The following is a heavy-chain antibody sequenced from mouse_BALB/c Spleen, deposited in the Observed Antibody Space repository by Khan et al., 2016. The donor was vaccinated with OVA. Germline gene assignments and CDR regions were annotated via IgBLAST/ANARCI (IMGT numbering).Heavy chain of an antibody. CDR3: ARAHYRYDGYYAMDY. CDR1: GFSLSRYN. Sequence: QVQLKELGPCPVAPSQSLSITFPVSGFSLSRYNIHWVRQPPGKGLEWLGLIWGGGGTDYNSTIKSRLSISKDNSKSQVFLKMNSLQTDDTAMYYRARAHYRYDGYYAMDYWGQGTSVTDSS. CDR2: IWGGGGT. V-gene: IGHV2-6-4*01. J-gene: IGHJ4*01. D-gene: IGHD2-14*01.